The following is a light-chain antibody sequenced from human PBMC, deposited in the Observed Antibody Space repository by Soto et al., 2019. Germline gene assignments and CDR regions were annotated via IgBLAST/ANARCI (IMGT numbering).Light chain of an antibody. CDR2: AAS. CDR1: QGISSY. Sequence: AIRMTQSPSSFSASTGDRVTITCRASQGISSYLAWYQQKPGKAPKLLIYAASTLQSGVPSRFSGSGSGTDFPLTISCLQSEDFATYYCQQSYSTPPLTFGGGTKVEIK. J-gene: IGKJ4*01. CDR3: QQSYSTPPLT. V-gene: IGKV1-8*01.